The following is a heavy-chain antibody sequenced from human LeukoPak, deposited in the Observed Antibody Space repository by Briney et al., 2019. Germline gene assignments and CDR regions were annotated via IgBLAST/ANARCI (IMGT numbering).Heavy chain of an antibody. J-gene: IGHJ6*02. Sequence: GGSLRLSCAASGFTFSSNWMHWVRQAPGKGLVWISRINGDGRIIEHAESVKGRFTISRDNAKNSLYLQMNSLRAEDTAVYYCARAQEQWLVRNYYGMDVWGQGTTVTVSS. D-gene: IGHD6-19*01. V-gene: IGHV3-74*03. CDR2: INGDGRII. CDR1: GFTFSSNW. CDR3: ARAQEQWLVRNYYGMDV.